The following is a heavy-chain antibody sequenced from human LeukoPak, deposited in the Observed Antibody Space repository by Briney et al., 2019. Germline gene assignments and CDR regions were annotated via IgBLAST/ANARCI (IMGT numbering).Heavy chain of an antibody. V-gene: IGHV3-23*01. Sequence: GGSLRLSCAASGFTFSSSAMSWVRQAPGKGLEWVSGISDSGGSTYYADSVKGRFTISRDNAKNTLNLQMNSLRAEDTAVYYCARDLGQYYDTSDNWFDPWGQGTLVTVSS. D-gene: IGHD3-22*01. CDR3: ARDLGQYYDTSDNWFDP. CDR2: ISDSGGST. CDR1: GFTFSSSA. J-gene: IGHJ5*02.